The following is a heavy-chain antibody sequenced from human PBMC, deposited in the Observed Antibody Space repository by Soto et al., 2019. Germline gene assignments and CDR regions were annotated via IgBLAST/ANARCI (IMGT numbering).Heavy chain of an antibody. CDR2: MYNTGST. CDR1: GGSISSYY. CDR3: ARDLWGYCGADCYPLDV. J-gene: IGHJ6*02. V-gene: IGHV4-59*01. Sequence: SETLSLTRAVDGGSISSYYRSWIRQPPGKGLEWIGYMYNTGSTIYNPSLKSRVTISVDTSKNQFSLKLNSVTAADTAVYYCARDLWGYCGADCYPLDVWGQGTTVTV. D-gene: IGHD2-21*02.